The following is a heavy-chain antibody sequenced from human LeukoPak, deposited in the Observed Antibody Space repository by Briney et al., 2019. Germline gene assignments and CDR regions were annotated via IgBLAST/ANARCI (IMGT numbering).Heavy chain of an antibody. Sequence: SETLSLTCAVSGYSISSGYYWGWIRQPPGKGLDWMGSTYHSGSTYYNPSLKSRVTISVDTSKNQFSLKLSSVTAADTAVYYCATLDPYYYDSSGYYNYYYYMDVWGKGTTVTVSS. J-gene: IGHJ6*03. CDR2: TYHSGST. V-gene: IGHV4-38-2*01. D-gene: IGHD3-22*01. CDR1: GYSISSGYY. CDR3: ATLDPYYYDSSGYYNYYYYMDV.